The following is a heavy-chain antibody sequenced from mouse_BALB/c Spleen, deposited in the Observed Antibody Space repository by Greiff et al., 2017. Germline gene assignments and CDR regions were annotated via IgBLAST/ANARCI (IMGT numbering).Heavy chain of an antibody. J-gene: IGHJ2*01. CDR3: ARQEGNGSSYYFDY. D-gene: IGHD1-2*01. Sequence: EVKVEESGGGLVKPGGSLKLSCAASGFAFSSYDMSWVRQTPEKRLEWVAYISSGGGSTYYPDTVKGRFTISRDNAKNTLYLQMSSLKSEDTAMYYCARQEGNGSSYYFDYWGQGTTLTVSS. V-gene: IGHV5-12-1*01. CDR2: ISSGGGST. CDR1: GFAFSSYD.